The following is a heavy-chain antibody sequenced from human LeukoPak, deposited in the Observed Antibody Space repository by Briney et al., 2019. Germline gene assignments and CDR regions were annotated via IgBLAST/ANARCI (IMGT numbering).Heavy chain of an antibody. CDR2: IYYSGST. D-gene: IGHD6-19*01. CDR1: GVSINTYY. CDR3: AREHYTSGWYIRV. J-gene: IGHJ4*02. Sequence: ETSETLSLTCTVSGVSINTYYWSWIRQPPGKGLEWIGYIYYSGSTNYNPSLKSRVTISIDTSKIQFSLKLTSVTAADTAVYYCAREHYTSGWYIRVWGQGTLVTVSS. V-gene: IGHV4-59*01.